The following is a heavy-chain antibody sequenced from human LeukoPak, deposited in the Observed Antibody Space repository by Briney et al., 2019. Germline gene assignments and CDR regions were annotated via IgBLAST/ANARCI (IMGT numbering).Heavy chain of an antibody. CDR1: GGSISSYY. Sequence: SETLSLTCTVSGGSISSYYWSWIRQPPEKGLEWLIYKDYSESTNYNRCLKSRVHIYVETSKNHFSPKLSPLSAADTALDYRWRSLAGAGTTCDTWGQGTLVTVSS. V-gene: IGHV4-59*01. CDR2: KDYSEST. J-gene: IGHJ5*02. D-gene: IGHD6-13*01. CDR3: WRSLAGAGTTCDT.